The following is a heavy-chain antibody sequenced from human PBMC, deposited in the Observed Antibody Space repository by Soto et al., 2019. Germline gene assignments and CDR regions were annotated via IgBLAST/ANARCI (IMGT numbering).Heavy chain of an antibody. D-gene: IGHD6-13*01. CDR3: ARTSAAGKYYYGMDV. J-gene: IGHJ6*02. CDR1: GYNFTNYW. CDR2: IYPDDSDT. V-gene: IGHV5-51*01. Sequence: PGESLKISCKASGYNFTNYWIGWVRQMPGRGLEWMGIIYPDDSDTVYSPSFQGQVTISADKSISTAYLQWSSLKASDTAMYYCARTSAAGKYYYGMDVWGQGTTVTVSS.